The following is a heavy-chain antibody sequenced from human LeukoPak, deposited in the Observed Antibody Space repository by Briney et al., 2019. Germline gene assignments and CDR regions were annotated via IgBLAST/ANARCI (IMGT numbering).Heavy chain of an antibody. CDR2: IYSVGTT. J-gene: IGHJ4*02. CDR3: ARATGYRGISPLSV. CDR1: GLTVSTHY. V-gene: IGHV3-53*01. D-gene: IGHD4-23*01. Sequence: GGSLRLSCAASGLTVSTHYLSWVRQAPRKGLEWVSFIYSVGTTYYPDSVKGRFTISRDNSRNTLFLQMNSLTAQAPAVYYFARATGYRGISPLSVWGQGTLVTVSS.